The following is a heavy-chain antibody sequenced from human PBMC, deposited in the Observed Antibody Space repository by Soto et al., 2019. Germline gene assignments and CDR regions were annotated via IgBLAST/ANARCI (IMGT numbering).Heavy chain of an antibody. CDR3: ARAGYYDSSGYPGAFDI. J-gene: IGHJ3*02. V-gene: IGHV1-69*01. CDR1: GGTFSSYA. D-gene: IGHD3-22*01. Sequence: QVQLVQSGAEVKKPGSSVKVSCKASGGTFSSYAISWVRQAPGQGLEWMGGIIPIFGTANYAQKFQGRVTITADESTSTAYMELRSLRSEDTAVYYCARAGYYDSSGYPGAFDIWGQGTMVTVSS. CDR2: IIPIFGTA.